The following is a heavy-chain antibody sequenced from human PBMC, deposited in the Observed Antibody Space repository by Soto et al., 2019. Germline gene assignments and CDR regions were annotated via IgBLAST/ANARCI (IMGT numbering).Heavy chain of an antibody. V-gene: IGHV3-49*03. CDR2: IRSKAYGETT. J-gene: IGHJ6*02. CDR1: GFTFGDYP. D-gene: IGHD3-9*01. Sequence: GGSLRLSCSSSGFTFGDYPMSWFRQAPGKGLEWVAFIRSKAYGETTQYAASVKGRFTISRDDSKSIAYLQMNKLKTEDTAVYYGTRADKIVYDLLTGYQNYYYNGMDVWGQGTTDTVS. CDR3: TRADKIVYDLLTGYQNYYYNGMDV.